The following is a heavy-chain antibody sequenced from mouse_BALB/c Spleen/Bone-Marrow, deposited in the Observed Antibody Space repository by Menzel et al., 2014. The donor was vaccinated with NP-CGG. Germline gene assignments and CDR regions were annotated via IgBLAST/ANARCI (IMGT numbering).Heavy chain of an antibody. D-gene: IGHD2-3*01. CDR1: GFSLTSYG. CDR3: ARNLGDGYSFAY. J-gene: IGHJ3*01. CDR2: IWSGGNT. V-gene: IGHV2-2*02. Sequence: VQLQQSGPGLVQPSQSLSITCTVSGFSLTSYGVHWVRQSPGKGLEWLGVIWSGGNTDYNAAFISRLSISKDNSKSQVFFKMYSLQANDTAIYYCARNLGDGYSFAYWGQGTLVTVSA.